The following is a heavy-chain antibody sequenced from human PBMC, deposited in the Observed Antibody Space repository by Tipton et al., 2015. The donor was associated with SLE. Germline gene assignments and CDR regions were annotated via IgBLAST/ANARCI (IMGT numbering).Heavy chain of an antibody. V-gene: IGHV4-4*07. CDR2: IFSAGSA. CDR3: ARGERYSRDWSDGQSYYFDF. J-gene: IGHJ4*02. CDR1: GGSMTNYY. Sequence: TLSLTCTVSGGSMTNYYWYWIRQPAGKGLEWIGRIFSAGSADYNPSLKSRVTMSLDTSKSQFSLKLSSVTAAETAVYYCARGERYSRDWSDGQSYYFDFWGQGTQVTVSS. D-gene: IGHD6-19*01.